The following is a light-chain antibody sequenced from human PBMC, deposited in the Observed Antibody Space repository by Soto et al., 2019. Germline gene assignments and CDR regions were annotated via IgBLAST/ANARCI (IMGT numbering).Light chain of an antibody. J-gene: IGKJ1*01. CDR2: AAS. V-gene: IGKV1-39*01. CDR3: QQSYSNPWT. Sequence: DIHMTQSPSSLSASVGDRATITCRASQSISSYLNWYQQKTGQAPKLLIYAASSLQSGVPSRLSGSGYGTDFTITISSMQTEDFATYYCQQSYSNPWTFGQGTKVDIK. CDR1: QSISSY.